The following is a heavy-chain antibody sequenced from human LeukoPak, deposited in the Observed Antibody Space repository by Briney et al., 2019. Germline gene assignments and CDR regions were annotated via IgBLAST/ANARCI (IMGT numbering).Heavy chain of an antibody. V-gene: IGHV3-11*01. CDR3: ARVREPWELLDAFDI. CDR2: ISNTGSFI. CDR1: GLTFSDEY. Sequence: KPGGSLRLSCAASGLTFSDEYMSWIRQAPGKGLEWVSYISNTGSFISYADSVKGRFTISRDNSKNTLYLQMNSLRAEDTAVYYCARVREPWELLDAFDIWGQGTMVTVSS. D-gene: IGHD1-26*01. J-gene: IGHJ3*02.